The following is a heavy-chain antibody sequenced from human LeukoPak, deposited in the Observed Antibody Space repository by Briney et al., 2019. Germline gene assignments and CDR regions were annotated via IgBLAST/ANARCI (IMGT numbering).Heavy chain of an antibody. V-gene: IGHV3-7*01. Sequence: GGSLRLSCAASGFTLSTYWMTWVRQAPGKGLEWVANIKQDGSEKYYVDSVKGRFTISRDNAKKVLYLQMNSLRAEDTAVYYCARDRGSSGQLGRFDNWGQGTLVTVSP. CDR2: IKQDGSEK. CDR1: GFTLSTYW. D-gene: IGHD6-19*01. CDR3: ARDRGSSGQLGRFDN. J-gene: IGHJ4*02.